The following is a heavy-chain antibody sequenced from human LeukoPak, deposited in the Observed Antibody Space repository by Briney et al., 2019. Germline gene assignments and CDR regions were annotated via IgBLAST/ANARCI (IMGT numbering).Heavy chain of an antibody. CDR1: GFTFSSYS. CDR2: ISSSSSTI. CDR3: ARLYSYGFTPHFDY. D-gene: IGHD5-18*01. V-gene: IGHV3-48*04. Sequence: GGSLRLSCAASGFTFSSYSMNWVRQAPGKGLEWVSYISSSSSTIYYADSVKGRFTISRDNAKNSLYLQMNSLRAEDTAVYYCARLYSYGFTPHFDYWGQGTLVTVSS. J-gene: IGHJ4*02.